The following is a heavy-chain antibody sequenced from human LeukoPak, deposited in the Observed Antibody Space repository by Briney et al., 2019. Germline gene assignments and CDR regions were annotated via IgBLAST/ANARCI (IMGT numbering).Heavy chain of an antibody. CDR1: GGSFSGYY. D-gene: IGHD2-2*01. CDR2: ISHSGST. V-gene: IGHV4-34*01. J-gene: IGHJ4*02. CDR3: EFVPAAISRGDPIDY. Sequence: SETLSLTCAVYGGSFSGYYWSWIRQPPGKGLEWIGEISHSGSTNYNPSLKSRVTISVDTSKNQFSLKLSSVTAADTAVYYCEFVPAAISRGDPIDYWGQGTLVTVSS.